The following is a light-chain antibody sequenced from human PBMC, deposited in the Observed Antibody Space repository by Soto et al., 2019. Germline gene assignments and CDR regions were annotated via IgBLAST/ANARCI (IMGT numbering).Light chain of an antibody. CDR3: QQYDSWWT. CDR1: QSVTSN. Sequence: EIVMTQSPATQSVSPGERATLSCRVSQSVTSNLAWYQKKPGQAPRLLIYGASTRATGIPARFSGSGSGTDFTLTISSLQSEDFAVYYCQQYDSWWTFGQGTRVEIK. J-gene: IGKJ1*01. CDR2: GAS. V-gene: IGKV3-15*01.